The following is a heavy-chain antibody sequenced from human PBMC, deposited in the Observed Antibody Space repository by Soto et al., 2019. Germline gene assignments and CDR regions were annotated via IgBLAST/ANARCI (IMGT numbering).Heavy chain of an antibody. CDR2: ISSSSTHI. D-gene: IGHD2-21*02. Sequence: PGGSLRLSCAASGFTLSSYSMNWVRQASGKGLEWVASISSSSTHIYYADSVKGRFTISRDNARNSLYLQMNSLRAEDTAVYYCVRERGLSSFYGMDVWGQGTTATVSS. CDR3: VRERGLSSFYGMDV. CDR1: GFTLSSYS. V-gene: IGHV3-21*01. J-gene: IGHJ6*02.